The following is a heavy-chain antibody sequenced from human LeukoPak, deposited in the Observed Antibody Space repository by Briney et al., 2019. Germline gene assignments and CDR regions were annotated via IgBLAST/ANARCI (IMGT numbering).Heavy chain of an antibody. V-gene: IGHV4-59*01. J-gene: IGHJ5*02. CDR1: GGSISSYY. D-gene: IGHD3-10*01. CDR3: ARGYGPMVRGVMGIWFDP. CDR2: IYYSGST. Sequence: SETLSLTCTVSGGSISSYYWSWIRQPPGKGLEWIGYIYYSGSTNYNPSLKSRVTISVDTSKNQFSLKLSSVTAADTAVYYCARGYGPMVRGVMGIWFDPWGQGTLVTVSS.